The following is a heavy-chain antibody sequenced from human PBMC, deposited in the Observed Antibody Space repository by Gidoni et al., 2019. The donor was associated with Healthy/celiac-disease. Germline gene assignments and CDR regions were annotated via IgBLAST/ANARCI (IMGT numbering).Heavy chain of an antibody. V-gene: IGHV3-30*18. J-gene: IGHJ6*02. Sequence: QVQLVESGGGVVQPGWSLRLSCAASGFTFRSYGMHWVRQAPGKGLEWVAVISYDGSNKYYADSVKGRFTISRDNSKNTLDLQMNSLRAEDTAVYYCAKDQIYGSGSSDYGMDVWGQGTTVTVSS. D-gene: IGHD3-10*01. CDR1: GFTFRSYG. CDR3: AKDQIYGSGSSDYGMDV. CDR2: ISYDGSNK.